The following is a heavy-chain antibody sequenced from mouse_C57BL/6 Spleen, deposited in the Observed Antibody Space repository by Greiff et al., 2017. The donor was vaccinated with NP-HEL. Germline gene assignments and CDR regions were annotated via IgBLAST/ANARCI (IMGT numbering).Heavy chain of an antibody. Sequence: VQLQQSGAELVKPGASVKLSCTASGFNIKDYYMHWVKQRTEQGLEWIGRIDPEDGETKYAQKFQGKATITADTSSNTAYMQLSSLTSEDTAVYYCDSDYYRSSRMDYWGQGTSVTVSS. V-gene: IGHV14-2*01. J-gene: IGHJ4*01. CDR2: IDPEDGET. CDR3: DSDYYRSSRMDY. CDR1: GFNIKDYY. D-gene: IGHD1-1*01.